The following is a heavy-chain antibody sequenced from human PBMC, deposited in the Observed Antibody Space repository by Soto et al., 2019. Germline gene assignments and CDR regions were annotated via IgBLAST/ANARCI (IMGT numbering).Heavy chain of an antibody. D-gene: IGHD6-19*01. CDR2: IYGGGTT. J-gene: IGHJ4*02. CDR3: VQTTGWPGFDF. V-gene: IGHV3-53*01. Sequence: EVQLVESGGGLIQPGGPLRLSFAASGFAASSKYLTWSRQAPGKGLEWVSVIYGGGTTYYADSVKGRFTISRDTSKNTLYLQMNSLRAEDTAVYYCVQTTGWPGFDFWGQGTLVTVSS. CDR1: GFAASSKY.